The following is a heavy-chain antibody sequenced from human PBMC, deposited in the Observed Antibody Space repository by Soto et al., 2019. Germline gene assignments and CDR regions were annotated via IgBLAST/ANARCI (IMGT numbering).Heavy chain of an antibody. CDR1: GYTLTELS. Sequence: GASVKVSCKVSGYTLTELSMHWVRQAPGKELEWMGGFDPEDGETIYAQKFQGRVTMTEDTSTDTAYMELSSLRSEDTAVYYCATRFVRFPPLSYYYGMDVWGQGTTVTVSS. CDR3: ATRFVRFPPLSYYYGMDV. D-gene: IGHD3-3*01. V-gene: IGHV1-24*01. CDR2: FDPEDGET. J-gene: IGHJ6*02.